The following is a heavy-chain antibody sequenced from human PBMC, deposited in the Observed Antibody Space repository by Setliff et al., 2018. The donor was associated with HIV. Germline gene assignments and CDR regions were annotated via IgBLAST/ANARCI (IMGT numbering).Heavy chain of an antibody. V-gene: IGHV3-30-3*01. D-gene: IGHD1-26*01. CDR3: GRDPIEGSPDYFDY. CDR2: MSTGGGIK. Sequence: GETLKISCAATGFTFSSYVLHWVRQAPGKGLEWVAVMSTGGGIKICADSVNGRFTISRDNSRNTLFLQMNNLRPEDTARYYCGRDPIEGSPDYFDYGGHGALVTVSS. CDR1: GFTFSSYV. J-gene: IGHJ4*01.